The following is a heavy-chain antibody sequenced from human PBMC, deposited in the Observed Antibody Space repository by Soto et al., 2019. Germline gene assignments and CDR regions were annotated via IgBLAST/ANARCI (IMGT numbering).Heavy chain of an antibody. Sequence: GGSLRLSCAASGFTFTTSAMQWVRQAPGKGLEWVAFISFDGTNTFYADSVKGRFTISRDNSKNTLYLQLSSLRPEDTAVYYCASLAGQWPPDYWGQGTLVTVSS. J-gene: IGHJ4*02. CDR3: ASLAGQWPPDY. V-gene: IGHV3-30-3*01. CDR2: ISFDGTNT. D-gene: IGHD6-19*01. CDR1: GFTFTTSA.